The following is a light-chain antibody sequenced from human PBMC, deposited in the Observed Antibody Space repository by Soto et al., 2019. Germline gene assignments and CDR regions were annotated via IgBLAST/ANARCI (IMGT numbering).Light chain of an antibody. Sequence: DIQMTHSPSSLSASVGVRVTITCRASRSISSYLNWYQQKPGKAPKLLIYAASSLQSGVPSRFSGSGSGTDFTLTISSLQPEDFATYYCQQSYSTPSITFGQGTRLEIK. J-gene: IGKJ5*01. CDR2: AAS. CDR1: RSISSY. CDR3: QQSYSTPSIT. V-gene: IGKV1-39*01.